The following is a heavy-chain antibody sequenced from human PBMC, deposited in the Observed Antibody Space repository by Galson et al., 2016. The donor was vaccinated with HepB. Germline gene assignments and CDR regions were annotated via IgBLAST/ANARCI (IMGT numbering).Heavy chain of an antibody. CDR2: INPYRGNT. Sequence: SVKVSCKASGYTFRRYGINWVRQAPGQGLEWMGWINPYRGNTNYAQKVQGRVTLTTETSTNTAYLELRSLKSDDTAVYYCARQQEGIDTILDNWGQGTLVTVS. V-gene: IGHV1-18*01. D-gene: IGHD5-18*01. CDR1: GYTFRRYG. J-gene: IGHJ4*02. CDR3: ARQQEGIDTILDN.